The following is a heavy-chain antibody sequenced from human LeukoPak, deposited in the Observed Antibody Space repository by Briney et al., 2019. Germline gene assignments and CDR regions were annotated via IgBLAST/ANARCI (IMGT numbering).Heavy chain of an antibody. J-gene: IGHJ6*03. CDR2: INHSGST. CDR3: ARTGESVPNKGYYYYMDV. V-gene: IGHV4-34*01. D-gene: IGHD1-26*01. Sequence: SETLSLTCAVYGGSFSGYYWSWIRQPPGKGLEWIGEINHSGSTNYNPSLKSRVTISVDTSKNQFSLKLSSVTAADTAVYYCARTGESVPNKGYYYYMDVWGKGTTVTVSS. CDR1: GGSFSGYY.